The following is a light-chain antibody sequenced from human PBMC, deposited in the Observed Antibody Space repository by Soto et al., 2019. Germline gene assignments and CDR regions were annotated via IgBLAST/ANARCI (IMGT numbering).Light chain of an antibody. CDR3: QQYGGSPLYT. J-gene: IGKJ2*01. CDR2: GAS. Sequence: PGERATLSCRASQGVSSSYLAWYQKKPGQAPRLLIYGASSRATGIPDRFSGSGSGTDFTLTISRLEPEDFAVYYCQQYGGSPLYTFGQGTKLEIK. V-gene: IGKV3-20*01. CDR1: QGVSSSY.